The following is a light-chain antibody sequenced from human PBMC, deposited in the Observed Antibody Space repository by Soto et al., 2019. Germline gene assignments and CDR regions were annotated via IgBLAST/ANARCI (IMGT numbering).Light chain of an antibody. CDR3: QQRSNWL. CDR1: QSVSTY. J-gene: IGKJ4*01. Sequence: ETVMTQSPGTLSLSPGERATLSCRASQSVSTYLTWYQQKPGQAPRLLIYDASNRATGIPARFSGSGSGTDFTLTISSLEPEDFAVYYCQQRSNWLFGGGTKVDIK. V-gene: IGKV3-11*01. CDR2: DAS.